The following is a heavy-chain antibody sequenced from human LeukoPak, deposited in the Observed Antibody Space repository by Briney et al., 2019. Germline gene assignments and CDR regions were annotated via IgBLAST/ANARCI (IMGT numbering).Heavy chain of an antibody. V-gene: IGHV3-23*01. D-gene: IGHD6-6*01. CDR3: AKLVEYSSSGLGY. J-gene: IGHJ4*02. CDR1: GFTFSSYA. Sequence: GGSLRLSCAASGFTFSSYAMSWVRQAPGKGLEWVSAISGSGGSTYYADSVKGRFTISRDNSKHTLYLQMNSLRAEDTAVYYCAKLVEYSSSGLGYWGQGTLVTVSS. CDR2: ISGSGGST.